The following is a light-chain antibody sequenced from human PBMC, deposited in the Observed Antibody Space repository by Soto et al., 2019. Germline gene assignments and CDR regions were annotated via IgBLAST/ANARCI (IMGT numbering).Light chain of an antibody. J-gene: IGLJ1*01. CDR3: SSLTGSTPLYV. CDR2: EVR. V-gene: IGLV2-14*01. CDR1: SGDVGGYNY. Sequence: QSVLTQPASLSRSPGQSITISCTGTSGDVGGYNYVSWYQQHPGKAPKLMIYEVRNRPSGVSNRFSGSKSGNTASLTISGLQAEDEADYYCSSLTGSTPLYVFGTGTKVTVL.